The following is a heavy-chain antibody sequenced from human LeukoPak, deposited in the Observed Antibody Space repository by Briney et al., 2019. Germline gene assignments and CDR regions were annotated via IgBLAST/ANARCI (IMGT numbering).Heavy chain of an antibody. J-gene: IGHJ4*02. Sequence: SETLSLTCTVSGGSVSSYYWSWIRQPPGKGLEWIGYMYYSGSTNYNPSLKSRVTISVDTSKNQFSLKLSSVTAADTAVYCCARAYYYDSSGYYFFFDYRGQGTLVTVSS. CDR3: ARAYYYDSSGYYFFFDY. CDR1: GGSVSSYY. V-gene: IGHV4-59*02. D-gene: IGHD3-22*01. CDR2: MYYSGST.